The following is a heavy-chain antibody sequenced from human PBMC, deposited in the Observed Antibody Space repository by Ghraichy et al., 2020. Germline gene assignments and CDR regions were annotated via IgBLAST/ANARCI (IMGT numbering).Heavy chain of an antibody. CDR2: ISSSSSYI. V-gene: IGHV3-21*01. J-gene: IGHJ4*02. Sequence: GGSLRLSCAASGFTFSSYSMNWVRQAPGKGLEWVSSISSSSSYIYYADSVKGRFTISRDNAKNSLYLQMNSLRAEDTAVYYCARDKTVRSSGWYYFDYWGQGTLVTVSS. CDR3: ARDKTVRSSGWYYFDY. CDR1: GFTFSSYS. D-gene: IGHD6-19*01.